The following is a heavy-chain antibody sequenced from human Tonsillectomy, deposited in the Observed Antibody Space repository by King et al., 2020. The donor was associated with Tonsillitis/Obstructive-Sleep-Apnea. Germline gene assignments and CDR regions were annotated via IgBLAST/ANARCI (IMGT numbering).Heavy chain of an antibody. Sequence: QLVQSGGGLVQPGGSLRLSCAASGFTFTSYWMSWVRQAPGKGLEWVANIHQDGREKYYGNSVKGRFTISRDNAKDSLYLQMNSLRAEDTAVYYCVRDRDKGDYVDFWGQGILVTVSS. J-gene: IGHJ4*02. V-gene: IGHV3-7*04. CDR1: GFTFTSYW. CDR3: VRDRDKGDYVDF. D-gene: IGHD4/OR15-4a*01. CDR2: IHQDGREK.